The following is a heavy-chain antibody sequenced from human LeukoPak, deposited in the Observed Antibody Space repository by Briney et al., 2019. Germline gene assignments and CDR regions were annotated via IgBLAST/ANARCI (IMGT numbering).Heavy chain of an antibody. CDR1: GYTFTNYY. Sequence: GASVKVSCKASGYTFTNYYIHWVRQAPGQGLEWMGMIVPSSGGTAYAQKFQGRVTMTRDTSTSTVYMELSSLRSDDTAVYSCAREGYSGYDVGYGMDVWGQGTTVTVSS. CDR2: IVPSSGGT. D-gene: IGHD5-12*01. J-gene: IGHJ6*02. CDR3: AREGYSGYDVGYGMDV. V-gene: IGHV1-46*01.